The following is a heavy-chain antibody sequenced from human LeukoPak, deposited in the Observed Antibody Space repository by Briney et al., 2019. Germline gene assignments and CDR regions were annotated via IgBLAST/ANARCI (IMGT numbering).Heavy chain of an antibody. CDR2: IKQDGSEK. CDR1: GLTFSSYW. Sequence: PGGSLRLSCAASGLTFSSYWMSWVRQAPGKGLEWVANIKQDGSEKYYVDSVKGRFTISRDNAKNSLYLQMNSLRAEDTAVYYCARATIGVDYWGQGTLVTVSS. CDR3: ARATIGVDY. V-gene: IGHV3-7*04. D-gene: IGHD3-16*01. J-gene: IGHJ4*02.